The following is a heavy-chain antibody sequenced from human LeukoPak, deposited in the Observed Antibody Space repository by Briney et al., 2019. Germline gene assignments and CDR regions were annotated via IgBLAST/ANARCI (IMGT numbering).Heavy chain of an antibody. J-gene: IGHJ6*03. Sequence: PSETLSLTCAVYGGSFSGYYWSWIRQPPGKGLEWIGEINHSGSTNYNPSLKSRVTISVDTSKSQFSLKLSSVTAADTAVYYCARLPQYYYDSSGYYGRHHYYMDVWGKGTTVTISS. CDR1: GGSFSGYY. CDR3: ARLPQYYYDSSGYYGRHHYYMDV. V-gene: IGHV4-34*01. D-gene: IGHD3-22*01. CDR2: INHSGST.